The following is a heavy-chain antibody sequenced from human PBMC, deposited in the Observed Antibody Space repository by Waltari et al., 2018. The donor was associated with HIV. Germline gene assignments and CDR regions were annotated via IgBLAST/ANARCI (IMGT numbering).Heavy chain of an antibody. CDR1: GFTFSRYW. V-gene: IGHV3-74*01. J-gene: IGHJ4*02. Sequence: EVQLVESGGDLVQPGGSLRLSCAASGFTFSRYWMHWVRQAPGKGLVWVSSIDTDGITTTYANSVKGLFTISRDNAKNILYLQMNSLRVEDTAVYYCARDVAGRVGYWGQGTLVSVSS. CDR3: ARDVAGRVGY. CDR2: IDTDGITT. D-gene: IGHD2-15*01.